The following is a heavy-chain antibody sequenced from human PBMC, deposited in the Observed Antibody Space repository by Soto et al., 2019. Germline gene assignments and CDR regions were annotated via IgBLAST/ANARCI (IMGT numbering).Heavy chain of an antibody. V-gene: IGHV4-30-2*01. CDR2: IYHSGST. CDR3: ARGRGGDYYYYGMDV. CDR1: GGSISSGGYS. D-gene: IGHD4-17*01. Sequence: QLQLQESGSGLVKPSQTLSLTCAVSGGSISSGGYSWSWIRQPPGKGLEWIGYIYHSGSTYYNPSLKSRVTISVDRSKNQFSLKLSSVTAADTAVYYCARGRGGDYYYYGMDVWGQGTTVTVSS. J-gene: IGHJ6*02.